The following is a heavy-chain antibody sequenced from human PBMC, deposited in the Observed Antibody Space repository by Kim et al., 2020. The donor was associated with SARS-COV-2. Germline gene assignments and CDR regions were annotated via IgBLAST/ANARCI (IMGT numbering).Heavy chain of an antibody. V-gene: IGHV3-30*18. CDR3: AKDFERIAARPVSWFDP. D-gene: IGHD6-6*01. J-gene: IGHJ5*02. CDR1: GFTFSSYG. Sequence: GGSLILSCAASGFTFSSYGMHWVRQAPGKGLEWVAVISYDGSNKYYADSVKGRFTISRDNSKNTLYLQMNSLRAEDTAVYYCAKDFERIAARPVSWFDP. CDR2: ISYDGSNK.